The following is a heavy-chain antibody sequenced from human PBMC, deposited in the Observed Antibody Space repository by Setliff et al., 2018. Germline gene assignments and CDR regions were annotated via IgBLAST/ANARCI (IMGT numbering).Heavy chain of an antibody. J-gene: IGHJ4*02. Sequence: SETLSLTCAVYGGSFSGYYWSWIRQPPGTGLEWIGEINHSGSTNYNPSLKSRVTISVDTSKNQFSLKLSSVTAVDTAVYYCAREGGGNSGGFDYWGQGTLVTVSS. CDR3: AREGGGNSGGFDY. CDR2: INHSGST. D-gene: IGHD2-21*02. CDR1: GGSFSGYY. V-gene: IGHV4-34*01.